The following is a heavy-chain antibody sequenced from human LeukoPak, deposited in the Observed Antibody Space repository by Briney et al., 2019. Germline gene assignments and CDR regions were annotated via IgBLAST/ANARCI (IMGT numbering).Heavy chain of an antibody. D-gene: IGHD6-13*01. Sequence: PSETLSLTCAVSGYSISIGYYWGWFRQPRGKGLGWIGFMYHSGSTYYNPSLKSRVTISVDTSKNQFSLKLSSVTAADTAVYCCARQGGSSSPYYYYYMDVWGKGTTVTVSS. CDR3: ARQGGSSSPYYYYYMDV. CDR1: GYSISIGYY. J-gene: IGHJ6*03. V-gene: IGHV4-38-2*01. CDR2: MYHSGST.